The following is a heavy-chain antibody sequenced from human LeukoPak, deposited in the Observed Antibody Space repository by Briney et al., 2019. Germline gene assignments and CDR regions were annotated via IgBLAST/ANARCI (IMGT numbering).Heavy chain of an antibody. V-gene: IGHV4-4*07. J-gene: IGHJ4*02. CDR1: GGSISGYY. CDR2: IYTSGST. Sequence: SETLSLTCTVSGGSISGYYWSWIRQPAGEGLEWLGRIYTSGSTNYNPSLKSRVTMSVDTSKNQFSLWLSSVTAADTAVYYCARDRSGDAALATRFFDYWGQGALVTVYS. CDR3: ARDRSGDAALATRFFDY. D-gene: IGHD3-10*01.